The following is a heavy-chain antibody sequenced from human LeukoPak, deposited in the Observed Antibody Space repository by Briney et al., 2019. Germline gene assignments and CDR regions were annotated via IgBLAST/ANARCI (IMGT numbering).Heavy chain of an antibody. J-gene: IGHJ4*02. V-gene: IGHV4-59*01. D-gene: IGHD3-22*01. CDR1: GASISSYY. Sequence: SQTLSLTCTVSGASISSYYWSWIRQPPGKGLEWIGDIYYSGSIKYNPSLKSRVTMSVDTSKNQFSLKLSSVTAADTAIYYCARENPSGYYNRPIDYWGQGTLVTVSS. CDR2: IYYSGSI. CDR3: ARENPSGYYNRPIDY.